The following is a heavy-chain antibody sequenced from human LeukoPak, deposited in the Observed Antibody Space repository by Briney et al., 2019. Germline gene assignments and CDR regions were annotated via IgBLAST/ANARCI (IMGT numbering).Heavy chain of an antibody. V-gene: IGHV3-74*01. Sequence: PGGSLRLSCEASGFTFSSCCMHWVRQAPGKGLVWVSGIKAGGSSTGYADSVKGRFTISRDNAKNTLYLQMNSLRAEDTAVYYCARGGPAGTDYLDYWVGGTLVSGSS. CDR3: ARGGPAGTDYLDY. CDR1: GFTFSSCC. J-gene: IGHJ4*02. CDR2: IKAGGSST. D-gene: IGHD6-19*01.